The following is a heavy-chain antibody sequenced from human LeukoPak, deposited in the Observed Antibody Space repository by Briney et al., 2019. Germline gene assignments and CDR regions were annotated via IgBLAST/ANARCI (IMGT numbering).Heavy chain of an antibody. CDR1: GYTFTSYD. Sequence: ASVKVSCKAPGYTFTSYDINWVRQATGQGLEWMGWMNPNSGNTGYAQKFQGRVTITRNTSISTAYIELSSLRSEDTAVYYCARGLASGYSSGWYPRGLYYYYYMDVWGKGTTVTVSS. D-gene: IGHD6-19*01. V-gene: IGHV1-8*03. CDR2: MNPNSGNT. J-gene: IGHJ6*03. CDR3: ARGLASGYSSGWYPRGLYYYYYMDV.